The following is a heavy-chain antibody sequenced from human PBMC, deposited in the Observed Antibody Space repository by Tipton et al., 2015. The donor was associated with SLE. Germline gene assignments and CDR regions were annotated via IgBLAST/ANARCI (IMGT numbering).Heavy chain of an antibody. D-gene: IGHD5-18*01. V-gene: IGHV4-34*01. CDR2: INHSGTT. CDR3: ARVDREDSTSDFSYFGLDV. Sequence: TLSLTCAVYGGSFSGYYWSWIRQPPGKGLEWIGEINHSGTTNCNPSLKSRVTISVDTSKNQFSLKLSSVTAADTAVYYCARVDREDSTSDFSYFGLDVWGQGTTVTVSS. J-gene: IGHJ6*02. CDR1: GGSFSGYY.